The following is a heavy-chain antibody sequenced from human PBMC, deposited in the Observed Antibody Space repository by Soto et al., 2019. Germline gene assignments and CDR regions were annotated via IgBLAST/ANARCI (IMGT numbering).Heavy chain of an antibody. CDR3: TGEVASCY. D-gene: IGHD2-8*02. CDR1: GFTVRTYG. J-gene: IGHJ4*02. Sequence: QVQLVESGGGVVQPGTSLRLSCAVSGFTVRTYGMHWVRQAAGKGLEWVSVISRDGNTKYYEDSVNGRFTISRDNSRNTLFLEMNSLRGDVMAVYYCTGEVASCYLGQGTLVTVSS. V-gene: IGHV3-30*03. CDR2: ISRDGNTK.